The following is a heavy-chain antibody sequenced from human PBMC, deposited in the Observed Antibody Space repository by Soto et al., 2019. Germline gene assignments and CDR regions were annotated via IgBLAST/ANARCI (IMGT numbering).Heavy chain of an antibody. Sequence: SETLSLTRAVSGGSIVSGGYSWSWIRQPPGKGLEWIGYIYSGTTHYNPSLESRVTIAMDRSKNQVSLSLKSVTAADTAVYYCAREDSGAFFDFWGQGTLVTVSS. D-gene: IGHD2-15*01. V-gene: IGHV4-30-2*01. CDR1: GGSIVSGGYS. CDR2: IYSGTT. J-gene: IGHJ4*02. CDR3: AREDSGAFFDF.